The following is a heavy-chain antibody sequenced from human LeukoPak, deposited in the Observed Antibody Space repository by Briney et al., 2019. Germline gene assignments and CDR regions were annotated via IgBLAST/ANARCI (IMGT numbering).Heavy chain of an antibody. CDR2: IYYSGST. Sequence: SETLSLTCTVSGGSISSSRYYWGWIRQPPGKGLEWIGSIYYSGSTYYNPSLKSRVTISVDTSKNQFSLKLSSVTAADTAVYYCARLRSLDYGSYYFDYWGQGTLVTVSS. D-gene: IGHD4-17*01. CDR1: GGSISSSRYY. J-gene: IGHJ4*02. V-gene: IGHV4-39*01. CDR3: ARLRSLDYGSYYFDY.